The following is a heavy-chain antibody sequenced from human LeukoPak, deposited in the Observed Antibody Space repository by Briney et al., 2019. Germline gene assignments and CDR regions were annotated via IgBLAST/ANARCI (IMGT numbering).Heavy chain of an antibody. CDR3: VTDDYVWGSYRSIDY. V-gene: IGHV1-24*01. D-gene: IGHD3-16*02. J-gene: IGHJ4*02. Sequence: ASVKVSCKVSGYTLTELSMHWVRQAPGKGLEWMGGSDPEDGETIYAQKFQGRVTMTEDTSTDTAYMELSSLRSEDTAVYYCVTDDYVWGSYRSIDYWGQGTLVTVSS. CDR1: GYTLTELS. CDR2: SDPEDGET.